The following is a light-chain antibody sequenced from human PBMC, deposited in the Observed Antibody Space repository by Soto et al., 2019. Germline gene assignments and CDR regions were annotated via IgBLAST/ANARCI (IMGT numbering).Light chain of an antibody. Sequence: DIQMTQSPSSVSASVGDRVTITCRSSQGISSLLAWYQQKPGKATRILIYVESSLQSGVPSRFSGSGSGTDFSLTSSSLQPEDFATYYCQQANSFPLTFGGGTNVEIK. V-gene: IGKV1-12*01. CDR1: QGISSL. CDR3: QQANSFPLT. J-gene: IGKJ4*01. CDR2: VES.